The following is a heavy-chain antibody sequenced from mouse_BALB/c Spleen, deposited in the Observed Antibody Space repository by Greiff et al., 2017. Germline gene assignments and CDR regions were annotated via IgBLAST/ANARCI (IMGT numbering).Heavy chain of an antibody. V-gene: IGHV5-17*02. CDR1: GFTFSSFG. D-gene: IGHD2-4*01. Sequence: EVHLVESGGGLVQPGGSRKLSCAASGFTFSSFGMHWVRQAPEKGLEWVAYISSGSSTIYYADTVKGRFTISRDNPKNTLFLQMTSLRSEDTAMYYCARSEDYDPFYYAMDYWGQGTSVTVSS. CDR2: ISSGSSTI. J-gene: IGHJ4*01. CDR3: ARSEDYDPFYYAMDY.